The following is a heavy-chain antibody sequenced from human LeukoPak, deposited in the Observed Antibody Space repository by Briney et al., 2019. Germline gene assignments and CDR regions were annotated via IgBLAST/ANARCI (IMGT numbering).Heavy chain of an antibody. D-gene: IGHD3-22*01. CDR1: GGSISSYY. V-gene: IGHV4-59*01. CDR2: IYYSGNT. J-gene: IGHJ4*02. Sequence: SETLSLTCTVSGGSISSYYWSWIRQPPGKGLEWIGYIYYSGNTNYNPSLKSRVTISVDTSKNQFSLKLSSVTAADTAVYYCARDRDLSYDSSGYSPGFDCWGQGTLVTVSS. CDR3: ARDRDLSYDSSGYSPGFDC.